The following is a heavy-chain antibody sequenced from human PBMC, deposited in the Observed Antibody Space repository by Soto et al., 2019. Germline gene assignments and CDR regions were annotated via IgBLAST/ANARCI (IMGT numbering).Heavy chain of an antibody. CDR3: ARARNDYYYYYGMDV. D-gene: IGHD4-4*01. Sequence: QVQLVQSGAEVKKPGSSVKVSCKASGGTFSSYAISWVRQAPGQGLEWMGRIIPNFGTANYAQKLQGKVTITAGESKSTSYMELSSLRSEDRAVYYCARARNDYYYYYGMDVWGQGTTVTVSS. CDR2: IIPNFGTA. J-gene: IGHJ6*02. CDR1: GGTFSSYA. V-gene: IGHV1-69*01.